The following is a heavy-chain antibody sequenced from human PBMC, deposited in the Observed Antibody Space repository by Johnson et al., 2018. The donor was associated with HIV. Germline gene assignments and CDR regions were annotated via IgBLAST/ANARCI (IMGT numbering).Heavy chain of an antibody. D-gene: IGHD6-19*01. J-gene: IGHJ3*02. CDR2: ISYDGSNK. V-gene: IGHV3-30*03. CDR1: GLHFSSYG. CDR3: VRGGAVAPSSGFDI. Sequence: VQLVESGGGVVHPGKSVRLSCAASGLHFSSYGMHWVRQAPGKGLECVAVISYDGSNKYYADFVKGRFTISRDNSKNTLDLQMNIVRDEDTAVYYCVRGGAVAPSSGFDIWGQGTKVTVSS.